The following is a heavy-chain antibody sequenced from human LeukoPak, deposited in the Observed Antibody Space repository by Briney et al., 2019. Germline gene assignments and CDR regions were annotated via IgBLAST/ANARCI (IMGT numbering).Heavy chain of an antibody. CDR3: ARGRLHSNYVGDYYYYMDV. CDR1: GSSISSYY. D-gene: IGHD4-11*01. V-gene: IGHV4-59*01. CDR2: IYYSGST. Sequence: SETLSLTCTVSGSSISSYYWSWIRQPPGKGLEWIGYIYYSGSTNYNPSLKSRVTISVDTSKNQFSLKLSSVTAADTAVYYCARGRLHSNYVGDYYYYMDVWGKGTTVTVSS. J-gene: IGHJ6*03.